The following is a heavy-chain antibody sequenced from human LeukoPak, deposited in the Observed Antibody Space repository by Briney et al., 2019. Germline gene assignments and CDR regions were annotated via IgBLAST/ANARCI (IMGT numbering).Heavy chain of an antibody. Sequence: GSSVKVSCKASGGTFSSYDINWVRQATGQGLEWMGWMNPNSGNTGYAQKFQGRVTMTRNTSISTAYMELSSLRSEDTAVYYCARGRRAVTKALDYWGQGTLVTVSS. CDR2: MNPNSGNT. J-gene: IGHJ4*02. CDR3: ARGRRAVTKALDY. D-gene: IGHD4-17*01. CDR1: GGTFSSYD. V-gene: IGHV1-8*02.